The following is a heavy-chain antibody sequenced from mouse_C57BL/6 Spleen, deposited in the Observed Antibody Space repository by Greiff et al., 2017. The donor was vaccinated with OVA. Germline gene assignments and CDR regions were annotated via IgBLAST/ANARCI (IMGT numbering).Heavy chain of an antibody. CDR3: ARELGYYFDY. Sequence: DVHLVESGGGLVKPGGSLKLSCAASGFTFSDYGMHWVRQAPEKGLEWVAYISSGSSTIYYADTVKGRFTISRDNAKNTLFLQMTSLRSEDTAMYYCARELGYYFDYWGQGTTLTVSS. CDR2: ISSGSSTI. J-gene: IGHJ2*01. CDR1: GFTFSDYG. D-gene: IGHD4-1*01. V-gene: IGHV5-17*01.